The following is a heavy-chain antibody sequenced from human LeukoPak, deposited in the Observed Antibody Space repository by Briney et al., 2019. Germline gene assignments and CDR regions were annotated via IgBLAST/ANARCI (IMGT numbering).Heavy chain of an antibody. D-gene: IGHD4-17*01. CDR2: ISSSSYI. J-gene: IGHJ4*02. Sequence: GGSLRLSCAASGFTFSSYSMNWVRQAPGKGLEWVSSISSSSYIYYADSVKGRFTISRDNAKNSLYLQMNSLRAEDTAVYYCARDRDYGDYVGRFDYWGQGTLVTVSS. V-gene: IGHV3-21*01. CDR3: ARDRDYGDYVGRFDY. CDR1: GFTFSSYS.